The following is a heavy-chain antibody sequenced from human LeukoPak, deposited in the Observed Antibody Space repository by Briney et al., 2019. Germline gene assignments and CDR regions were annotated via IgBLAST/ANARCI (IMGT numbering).Heavy chain of an antibody. Sequence: GGSLRLSCVASGFRFSDFAMSWVRQAPGKGLEWVSGISDSGRATYYTDSVKGRCTISRDNSKNTVNLQLDNVRAEDTALYFCARHDSFIPFWGQGMQVTVSS. CDR3: ARHDSFIPF. CDR1: GFRFSDFA. CDR2: ISDSGRAT. J-gene: IGHJ4*02. D-gene: IGHD5-18*01. V-gene: IGHV3-23*01.